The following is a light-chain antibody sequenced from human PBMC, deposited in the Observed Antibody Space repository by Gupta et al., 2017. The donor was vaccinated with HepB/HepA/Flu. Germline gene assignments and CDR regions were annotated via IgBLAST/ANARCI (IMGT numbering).Light chain of an antibody. V-gene: IGLV2-23*02. J-gene: IGLJ3*02. CDR3: CSYAGSRHWL. CDR1: SSDVGNYNL. CDR2: EVS. Sequence: QSDLTQPASVSGSPGQSITISCTGTSSDVGNYNLVSWYQQHPGKAPKLIIYEVSKWPSGVSNRFSGSKSGNTASLTISGLQAEDEADYYCCSYAGSRHWLFGGGTKLTVL.